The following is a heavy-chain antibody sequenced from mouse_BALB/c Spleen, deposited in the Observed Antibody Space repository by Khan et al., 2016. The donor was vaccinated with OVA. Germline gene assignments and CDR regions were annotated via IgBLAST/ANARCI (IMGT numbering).Heavy chain of an antibody. CDR1: GYTFTDYN. CDR3: TRGGFGGFAY. J-gene: IGHJ3*01. V-gene: IGHV1-18*01. Sequence: VRLQQSGPEVVKPGTSVKIPCKASGYTFTDYNVDWVKQSHGKSLEWIGDITPNNGGTIYNQKFKGKTTLTVDKSSSTAYMELRSLTSEDTAVDYCTRGGFGGFAYWGQGTLVTVSA. CDR2: ITPNNGGT.